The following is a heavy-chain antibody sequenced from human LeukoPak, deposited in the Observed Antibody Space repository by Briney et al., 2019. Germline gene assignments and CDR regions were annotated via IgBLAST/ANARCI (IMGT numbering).Heavy chain of an antibody. CDR1: GYTFTSYG. J-gene: IGHJ5*02. Sequence: GASVKVSCKASGYTFTSYGISWVRQAPGQGLEWMGWISAYNGNTNYAQKFQGRVTMTRNTSISTAYMELSSLRSEDTAVYYCARETLPNWFDPWGQGTLVTVSS. CDR2: ISAYNGNT. D-gene: IGHD2-2*01. CDR3: ARETLPNWFDP. V-gene: IGHV1-18*01.